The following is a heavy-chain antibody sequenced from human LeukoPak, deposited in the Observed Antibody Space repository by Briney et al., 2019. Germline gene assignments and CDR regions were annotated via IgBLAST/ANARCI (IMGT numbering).Heavy chain of an antibody. J-gene: IGHJ4*02. D-gene: IGHD3-22*01. V-gene: IGHV4-34*01. CDR1: GGSFSGYY. Sequence: PSETLSLTCAVYGGSFSGYYWSWIRQPPGKGLEWIGEINHSGSTNYNPSLKSRVTISVDTSKNQFSLKLSSVTAADTAVYYCARGRQNYYDSSGYYFHWGQGTLVIVSS. CDR3: ARGRQNYYDSSGYYFH. CDR2: INHSGST.